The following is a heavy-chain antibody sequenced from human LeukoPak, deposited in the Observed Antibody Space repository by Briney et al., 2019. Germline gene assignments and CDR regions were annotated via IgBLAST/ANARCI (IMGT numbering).Heavy chain of an antibody. J-gene: IGHJ6*02. CDR1: GYNFNNYG. Sequence: AASVKVSCKASGYNFNNYGVSWVRQAPGQGLEWMGWISAKTGNTNYAQKVQGRVTMTTDTSTTTAYMELRSLGSDDTAVYYCAGGSYPYSHGMDVWGQGTTVTVSS. D-gene: IGHD1-26*01. V-gene: IGHV1-18*01. CDR3: AGGSYPYSHGMDV. CDR2: ISAKTGNT.